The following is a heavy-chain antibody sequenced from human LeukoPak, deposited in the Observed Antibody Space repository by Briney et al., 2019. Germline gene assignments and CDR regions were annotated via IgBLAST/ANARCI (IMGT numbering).Heavy chain of an antibody. CDR2: IGYSGSDI. CDR3: ARDLTERKYYIAF. V-gene: IGHV3-30*02. J-gene: IGHJ4*02. Sequence: PGGSLRLSCAASGFTFSIFGMHWVRQAPGEGLEWVAYIGYSGSDIYYADSVQGRFTISRDNSKNTVHLQLSSLRAADTALYSCARDLTERKYYIAFWGQGTLVTVSS. CDR1: GFTFSIFG. D-gene: IGHD2-8*02.